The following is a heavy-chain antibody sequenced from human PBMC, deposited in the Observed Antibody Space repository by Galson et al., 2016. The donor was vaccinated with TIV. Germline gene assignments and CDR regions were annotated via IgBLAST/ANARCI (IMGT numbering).Heavy chain of an antibody. J-gene: IGHJ4*02. V-gene: IGHV6-1*01. CDR1: GDSVSSTSAA. CDR3: ARATPSVFGIIMTLDS. D-gene: IGHD3-16*01. CDR2: TYYRSTWYN. Sequence: CAISGDSVSSTSAAWNWIRQSPSRGLEWLGRTYYRSTWYNDYAASLKRRITINPDTSKNQFSLQLNSVTPEDTAVYYCARATPSVFGIIMTLDSCGQGTLVTVSS.